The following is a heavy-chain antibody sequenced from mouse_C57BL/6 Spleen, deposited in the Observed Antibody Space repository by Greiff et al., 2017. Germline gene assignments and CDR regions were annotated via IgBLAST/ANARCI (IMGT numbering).Heavy chain of an antibody. CDR2: ISYDGSN. J-gene: IGHJ3*01. D-gene: IGHD4-1*01. Sequence: EVKLMESGPGLVKPSQSLSLTCSVTGYSITSGYYWNWIRQFPGNKLEWMGYISYDGSNNYNPSLKNRISITRDTSKNQFFLKLNSVTTEDTATYYCARGPNWAWFAYWGQGTLVTVSA. CDR1: GYSITSGYY. CDR3: ARGPNWAWFAY. V-gene: IGHV3-6*01.